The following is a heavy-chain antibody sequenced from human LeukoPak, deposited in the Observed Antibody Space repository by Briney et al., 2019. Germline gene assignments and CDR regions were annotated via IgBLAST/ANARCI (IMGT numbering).Heavy chain of an antibody. CDR3: TTDLYSSSWSYYYYYMDV. D-gene: IGHD6-13*01. V-gene: IGHV3-15*01. J-gene: IGHJ6*03. Sequence: GGSLRLSCAASEFTFSKYWMHWVRQAPGKGLEWVGRIKSKTDGGTTDYAAPVKGRFTISRDDSKNTLYLQMNSLKTEDTAVYYCTTDLYSSSWSYYYYYMDVWGKGTTVTISS. CDR1: EFTFSKYW. CDR2: IKSKTDGGTT.